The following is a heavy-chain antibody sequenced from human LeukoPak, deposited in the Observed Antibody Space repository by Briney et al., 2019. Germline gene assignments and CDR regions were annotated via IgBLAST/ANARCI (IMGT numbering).Heavy chain of an antibody. Sequence: GGSLRLSCAASGFTFSSYEMNWVRQAPGKGLEWVSCISSSGSDIYYAESVKGRFTISRDNAKRSLYLQMNSLRAEDTAVYYCARRLVATNLDYWGQGTLVTVSS. V-gene: IGHV3-48*03. J-gene: IGHJ4*02. CDR1: GFTFSSYE. CDR2: ISSSGSDI. D-gene: IGHD5-24*01. CDR3: ARRLVATNLDY.